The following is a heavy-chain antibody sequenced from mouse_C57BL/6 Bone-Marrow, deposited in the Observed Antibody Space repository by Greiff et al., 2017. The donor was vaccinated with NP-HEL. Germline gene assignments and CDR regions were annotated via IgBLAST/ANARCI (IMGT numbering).Heavy chain of an antibody. CDR1: GFSLSTSGMG. CDR2: IYWDDDK. Sequence: QVTLKESGPGILQSSQTLSLTCSFSGFSLSTSGMGVSWIRQPSGKGLEWLAHIYWDDDKRYNPFLKSRLTISKDTSRNQVFLKITSVDTADTATYYCARPPANSNYYWYFDVWGTGTTVTVSS. V-gene: IGHV8-12*01. D-gene: IGHD2-5*01. CDR3: ARPPANSNYYWYFDV. J-gene: IGHJ1*03.